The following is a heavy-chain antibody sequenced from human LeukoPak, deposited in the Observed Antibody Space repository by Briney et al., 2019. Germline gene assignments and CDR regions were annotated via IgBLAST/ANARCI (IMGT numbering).Heavy chain of an antibody. CDR3: ARDLPRWFGELLGDY. J-gene: IGHJ4*02. D-gene: IGHD3-10*01. CDR1: GFTFSSYG. Sequence: GGSLRLSCAASGFTFSSYGMHWVRQAPGKGLEWVAVIWYDGSNKYYADSVKGRFTISRDNSKNTLYLQMNSLRAGDTAVYYCARDLPRWFGELLGDYWGQGTLVTVSS. V-gene: IGHV3-33*01. CDR2: IWYDGSNK.